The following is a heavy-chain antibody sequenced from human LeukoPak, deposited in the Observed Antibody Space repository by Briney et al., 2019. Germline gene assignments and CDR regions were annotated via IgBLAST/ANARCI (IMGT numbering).Heavy chain of an antibody. CDR1: GYTLTELS. Sequence: ASVKVSCKVSGYTLTELSMHLVRQAPGKGLEWMGGFDPEDGETIYAQKFQGRVTMTEDTSTDTAYMELSSLRAEDTAVYYCATDLPGSLAPMDVWGKGTTVTVSS. CDR3: ATDLPGSLAPMDV. CDR2: FDPEDGET. J-gene: IGHJ6*03. D-gene: IGHD1-26*01. V-gene: IGHV1-24*01.